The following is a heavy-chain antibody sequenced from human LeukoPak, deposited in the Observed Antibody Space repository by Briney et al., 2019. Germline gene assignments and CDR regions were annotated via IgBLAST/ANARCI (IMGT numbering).Heavy chain of an antibody. V-gene: IGHV3-48*03. D-gene: IGHD2-8*01. CDR1: GFTFSSYE. J-gene: IGHJ4*02. Sequence: PVGSLRLSCAASGFTFSSYEMNWVRQAPGKGLEWVSYISSSGSTIYYADSVKGRFTISRDNAKNSLYLQMNSLRAEDTAVYYCARESAGYCTNGVCYLFDHWGQGTLVTVSS. CDR2: ISSSGSTI. CDR3: ARESAGYCTNGVCYLFDH.